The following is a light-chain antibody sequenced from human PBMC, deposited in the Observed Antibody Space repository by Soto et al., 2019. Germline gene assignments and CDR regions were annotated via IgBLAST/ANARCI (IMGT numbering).Light chain of an antibody. J-gene: IGKJ5*01. CDR3: QQYNNWPHSIT. Sequence: EILITQSPVTLSVSPGERATLSCRASQNINNNLAWYQQKPGQAPRLLIYGASTRATGISARFSGGGSGTEFTLSIRCLQSEDFAVDYCQQYNNWPHSITFGQGTRLEIK. CDR1: QNINNN. CDR2: GAS. V-gene: IGKV3-15*01.